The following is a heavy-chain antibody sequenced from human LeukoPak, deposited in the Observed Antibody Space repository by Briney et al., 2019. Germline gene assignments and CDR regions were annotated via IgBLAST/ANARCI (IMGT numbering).Heavy chain of an antibody. CDR3: AGASDYGDT. CDR1: GFTFSSYA. CDR2: ISYDGSNK. Sequence: GGSLRLSCAASGFTFSSYAMHWVRQAPGKGLEWVAVISYDGSNKYYADSVKGRFTISRDNSKNTLYLQMNSLRAEDTAVYYCAGASDYGDTWGQGTLVTVSS. V-gene: IGHV3-30*04. J-gene: IGHJ5*02. D-gene: IGHD4-17*01.